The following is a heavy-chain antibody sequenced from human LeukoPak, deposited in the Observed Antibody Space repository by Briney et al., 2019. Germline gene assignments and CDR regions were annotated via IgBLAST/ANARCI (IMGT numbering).Heavy chain of an antibody. Sequence: SETLSLTCTVSGGSISSYYWNWIRQPPGKGLEWLGYIYYSGSTNYNPSLKSRVTISLDTSKNQFSLKLSSVTAADTAVYYCARGSSGWYSHLGYWGQGTLVAVSS. CDR3: ARGSSGWYSHLGY. CDR1: GGSISSYY. V-gene: IGHV4-59*01. D-gene: IGHD6-19*01. J-gene: IGHJ4*02. CDR2: IYYSGST.